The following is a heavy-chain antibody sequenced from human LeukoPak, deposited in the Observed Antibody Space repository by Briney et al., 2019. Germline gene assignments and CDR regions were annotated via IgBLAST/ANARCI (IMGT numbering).Heavy chain of an antibody. V-gene: IGHV3-43*01. J-gene: IGHJ4*02. CDR1: GFTFDDYT. D-gene: IGHD3-10*01. CDR3: AKFPYGSGPLDY. Sequence: GGSLRLSCAASGFTFDDYTMHWVRQAPGKGLEWVSLISWDGGSTYYADSVKGRFTISRDNSKNSLYLQMNSLRTEDTALYYCAKFPYGSGPLDYWGQGTLVTVSS. CDR2: ISWDGGST.